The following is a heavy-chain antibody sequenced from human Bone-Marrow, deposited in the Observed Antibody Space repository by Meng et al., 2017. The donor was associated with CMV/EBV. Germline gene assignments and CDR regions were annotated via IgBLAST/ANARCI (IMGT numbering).Heavy chain of an antibody. V-gene: IGHV3-23*01. CDR3: ASGNNAGQWFVFDY. D-gene: IGHD3-22*01. J-gene: IGHJ4*02. CDR2: VIGSGTTT. Sequence: GGSLRLSCAASGFAFNNYAMTWVRQPPGKGLEWVSTVIGSGTTTYYGDSVMGRLTISRDNSRNTLSLEMRSLRAEDTAIYYWASGNNAGQWFVFDYWGLGILVTVSS. CDR1: GFAFNNYA.